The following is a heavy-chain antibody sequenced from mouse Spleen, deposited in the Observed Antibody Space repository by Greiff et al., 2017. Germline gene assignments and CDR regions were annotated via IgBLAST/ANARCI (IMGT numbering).Heavy chain of an antibody. Sequence: DVMLVESEGGLVQPGSSMKLSCTASGFTFSDYYMAWVRQVPEKGLEWVANINYDGSSTYYLDSLKSRFIISRDNAKNILYLQMSSLKSEDTATYYCARGGGNSWFAYWGQGTLVTVSA. V-gene: IGHV5-16*01. CDR2: INYDGSST. D-gene: IGHD2-1*01. CDR1: GFTFSDYY. CDR3: ARGGGNSWFAY. J-gene: IGHJ3*01.